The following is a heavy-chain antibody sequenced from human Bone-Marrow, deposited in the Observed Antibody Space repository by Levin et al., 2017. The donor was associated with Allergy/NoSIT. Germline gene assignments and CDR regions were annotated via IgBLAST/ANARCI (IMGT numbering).Heavy chain of an antibody. Sequence: SETLSLTCAVYGGSFSGYYWSWIRQPPGKGLEWIGEINHSGSTNYNPSLKSRVTISVDTSKNQFSLKLSSVTAADTAVYYCATYYYGSGSYYFGYWGQGTLVTVSS. CDR1: GGSFSGYY. J-gene: IGHJ4*02. CDR3: ATYYYGSGSYYFGY. D-gene: IGHD3-10*01. CDR2: INHSGST. V-gene: IGHV4-34*01.